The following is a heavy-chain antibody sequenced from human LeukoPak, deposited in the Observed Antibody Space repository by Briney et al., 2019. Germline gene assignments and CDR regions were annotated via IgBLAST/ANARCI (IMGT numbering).Heavy chain of an antibody. CDR2: INYSGST. J-gene: IGHJ4*02. CDR1: GGSISSNIYY. D-gene: IGHD2-8*01. Sequence: SETLSLTCTVSGGSISSNIYYWGWVRQPPGKGLEWIGSINYSGSTYYNPSLKSRVTISVDTSKNQFSLKLSSVTAADTAVYYCARRRFVRGPDVVNPFDYWGQGTLVTVSS. CDR3: ARRRFVRGPDVVNPFDY. V-gene: IGHV4-39*01.